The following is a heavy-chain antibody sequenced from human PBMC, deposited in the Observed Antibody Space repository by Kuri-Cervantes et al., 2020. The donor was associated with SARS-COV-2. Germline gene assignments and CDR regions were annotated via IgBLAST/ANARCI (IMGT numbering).Heavy chain of an antibody. V-gene: IGHV3-48*03. J-gene: IGHJ4*02. D-gene: IGHD1-26*01. CDR3: TRWRVGAKT. Sequence: GGSLRLSCAASGFTFSSYEMHWVRQAPGKGLEWVSYISSTGDTIYYADSVKGRFTISRDNAKNSLYLQMNSLRAEDTAVYYCTRWRVGAKTWGQGTLVTVSS. CDR1: GFTFSSYE. CDR2: ISSTGDTI.